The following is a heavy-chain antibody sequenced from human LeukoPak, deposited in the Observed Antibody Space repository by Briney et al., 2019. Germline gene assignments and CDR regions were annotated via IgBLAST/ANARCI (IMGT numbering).Heavy chain of an antibody. J-gene: IGHJ4*02. CDR1: ADSLSRYF. D-gene: IGHD4-23*01. CDR2: MHPSGSS. Sequence: SETLSLTCLVAADSLSRYFWSCVRQPPGEGLEWIGDMHPSGSSNYNPSLSSLVTTSVDTSNNQYFLNRNPVTAANTAVYCWARLAGGNSRVFYYWGQGNLVTVSS. CDR3: ARLAGGNSRVFYY. V-gene: IGHV4-4*09.